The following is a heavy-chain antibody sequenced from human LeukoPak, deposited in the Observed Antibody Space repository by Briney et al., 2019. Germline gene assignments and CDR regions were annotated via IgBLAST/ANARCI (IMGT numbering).Heavy chain of an antibody. Sequence: VGSLRLSCAASGFTFSTYSINWVRQAPGKGLEWVSYISSSSSTIYYAESVKVRFTISRDNAKNSLYLQMTSLRAEDTGVYYCARDSSGYSYHPYYFDYWGQGTLVTVSS. J-gene: IGHJ4*02. CDR1: GFTFSTYS. CDR3: ARDSSGYSYHPYYFDY. D-gene: IGHD3-22*01. V-gene: IGHV3-48*01. CDR2: ISSSSSTI.